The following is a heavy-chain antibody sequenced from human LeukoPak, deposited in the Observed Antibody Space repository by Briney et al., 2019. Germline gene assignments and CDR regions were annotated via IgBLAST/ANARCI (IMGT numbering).Heavy chain of an antibody. CDR2: ISSSSYI. Sequence: PGGSLRLSCAASGFTFSSYSMNWVRQAPGKGLEWVSSISSSSYIYYADSVKGRFTISRDNAKNSLYLQMNSLRAEDTAVYYCARVNYYDSSGCRANWFDPWGQGTLVTVSS. J-gene: IGHJ5*02. CDR1: GFTFSSYS. CDR3: ARVNYYDSSGCRANWFDP. D-gene: IGHD3-22*01. V-gene: IGHV3-21*01.